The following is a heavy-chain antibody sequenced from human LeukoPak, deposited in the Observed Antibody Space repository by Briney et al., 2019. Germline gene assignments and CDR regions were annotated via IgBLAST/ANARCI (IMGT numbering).Heavy chain of an antibody. CDR1: GFTFSSYW. V-gene: IGHV3-7*01. D-gene: IGHD3-16*02. CDR2: IKQDGSEK. J-gene: IGHJ4*02. CDR3: ARDGVKVDYVWGSYRLAYFDY. Sequence: GGSLRLSCAASGFTFSSYWMSWVRQAPGKGLEWVANIKQDGSEKYYVDSVKGRFTISRDNAKNSLYLQMSSLRAEDTAVYYCARDGVKVDYVWGSYRLAYFDYWGQGTLVTVSS.